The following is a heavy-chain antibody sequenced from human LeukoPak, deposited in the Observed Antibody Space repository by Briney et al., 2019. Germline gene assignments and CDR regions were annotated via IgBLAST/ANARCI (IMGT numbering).Heavy chain of an antibody. J-gene: IGHJ4*02. CDR3: ARVMIGSSGYIDY. CDR1: GFTFSSYA. Sequence: GGSLRLSCAASGFTFSSYAMHWVRQAPGKGLEWVALISYDGSNKYYADSVKGRFTISRDNSKNTLYVQMNSLRAEDTAVYYCARVMIGSSGYIDYWGQGTLVTVSS. V-gene: IGHV3-30*04. D-gene: IGHD3-22*01. CDR2: ISYDGSNK.